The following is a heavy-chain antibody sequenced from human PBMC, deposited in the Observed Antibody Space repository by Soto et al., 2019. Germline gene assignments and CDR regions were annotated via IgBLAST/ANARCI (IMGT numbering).Heavy chain of an antibody. D-gene: IGHD3-22*01. V-gene: IGHV3-53*01. CDR1: GFTVSSNY. CDR2: IYSGGST. Sequence: VQLVESGGGLIQPGGSLRLSCAASGFTVSSNYMSWVRQAPGKGLEWVSVIYSGGSTYYADSVKGRFTISRDNSKNTLYLQMNSLRAEDTAVYYCARGYYYDSSGQNWFDPWGQGTLVTVSS. J-gene: IGHJ5*02. CDR3: ARGYYYDSSGQNWFDP.